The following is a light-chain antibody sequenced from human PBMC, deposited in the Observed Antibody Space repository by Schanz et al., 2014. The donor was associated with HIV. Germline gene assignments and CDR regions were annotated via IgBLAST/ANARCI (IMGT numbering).Light chain of an antibody. V-gene: IGLV2-8*01. CDR2: DVS. Sequence: QSALTQPPSASGSPGQSLTISCTGTSSDIGAYDFVSWYQQHPGKAPKLMIYDVSNRPSGVPDRFSGSKSGTSASLAITGLQAEDEADYYCQSFDSSLSVLFGGGTKVTVL. CDR1: SSDIGAYDF. J-gene: IGLJ2*01. CDR3: QSFDSSLSVL.